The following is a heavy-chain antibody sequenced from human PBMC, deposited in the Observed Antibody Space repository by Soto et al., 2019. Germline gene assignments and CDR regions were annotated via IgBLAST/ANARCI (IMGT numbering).Heavy chain of an antibody. V-gene: IGHV4-31*03. D-gene: IGHD6-19*01. Sequence: SETLSLTCFVSGYSITAGGYYWSWIRHHPGKGLEWIGSFYSSGSIIYNPSLRSRVSISGDTSSNQFSMSLSSVTAADTARYYCARMYSSGSGWFHPWGQGTLVTVSS. J-gene: IGHJ5*02. CDR2: FYSSGSI. CDR3: ARMYSSGSGWFHP. CDR1: GYSITAGGYY.